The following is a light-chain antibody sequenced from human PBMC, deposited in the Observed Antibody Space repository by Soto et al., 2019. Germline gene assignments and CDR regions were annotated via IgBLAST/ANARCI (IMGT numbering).Light chain of an antibody. CDR1: QYIGSN. Sequence: EIVMTQSPATLSVSPGERATLPCRASQYIGSNLAWYQQKPGQAPRLLIYGASTRATGLPARFSGSGSGTEFTLTISSLQSEDFAVYYCEQYNNWPITFGQGTRLEIK. J-gene: IGKJ5*01. CDR2: GAS. CDR3: EQYNNWPIT. V-gene: IGKV3-15*01.